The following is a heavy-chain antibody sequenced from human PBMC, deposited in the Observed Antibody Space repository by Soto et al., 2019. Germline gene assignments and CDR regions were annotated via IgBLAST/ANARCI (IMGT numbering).Heavy chain of an antibody. CDR1: GFTFSDRW. CDR3: ASHGEICRGSDCYRYFDS. D-gene: IGHD5-12*01. J-gene: IGHJ4*02. CDR2: IKEDGTET. V-gene: IGHV3-7*03. Sequence: EVQLVESGGGLVQPGGSLRLSCAASGFTFSDRWMNWVRQARGKGLEWVANIKEDGTETHYVDSVKGRFTISRDNAKNSLHLEMNNLRVEDTVLYYCASHGEICRGSDCYRYFDSWGQGTLVTVSS.